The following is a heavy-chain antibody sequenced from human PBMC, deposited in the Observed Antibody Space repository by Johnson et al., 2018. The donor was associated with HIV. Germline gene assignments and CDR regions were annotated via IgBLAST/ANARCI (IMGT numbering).Heavy chain of an antibody. D-gene: IGHD3-10*01. V-gene: IGHV3-30-3*01. Sequence: QVQLVESGGGLVQPGGSLRLSCAASGFTFSSYAMHWVRQAPGKGLEWVAVISYDGSNKYYADSVKGRFTISRDNSKNTLYLQMNSLRAEDTAVYYCTTDPTSILWFREVGRDAFDIWGQGTMVTVSS. CDR2: ISYDGSNK. CDR3: TTDPTSILWFREVGRDAFDI. CDR1: GFTFSSYA. J-gene: IGHJ3*02.